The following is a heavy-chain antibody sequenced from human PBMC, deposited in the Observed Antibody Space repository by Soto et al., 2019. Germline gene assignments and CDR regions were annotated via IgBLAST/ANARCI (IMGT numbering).Heavy chain of an antibody. Sequence: GGSLRLSCAASGFTFSSYRMHWVRQAPGKGLEWVAVISYDGSNKYYADSVKGRFTISRDNSKNTLYLQMNSLRAEDTAVYYCAKDHAIYYDSSGYYDYWGQGTLVTVSS. CDR1: GFTFSSYR. CDR2: ISYDGSNK. D-gene: IGHD3-22*01. J-gene: IGHJ4*02. V-gene: IGHV3-30*18. CDR3: AKDHAIYYDSSGYYDY.